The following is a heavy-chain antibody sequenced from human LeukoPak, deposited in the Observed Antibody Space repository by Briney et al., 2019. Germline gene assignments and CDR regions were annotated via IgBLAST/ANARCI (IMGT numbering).Heavy chain of an antibody. CDR3: ARSRTRITMVRGAPLGMDV. Sequence: SVKVSCKASGGTFSSYAISWVRQAPGQGLEWMGGIILIFGTANYAQKFQGRVTITADESTSTAYMELSSLRSEDTAVYYCARSRTRITMVRGAPLGMDVWGKGTTVTVSS. J-gene: IGHJ6*04. CDR2: IILIFGTA. CDR1: GGTFSSYA. V-gene: IGHV1-69*01. D-gene: IGHD3-10*01.